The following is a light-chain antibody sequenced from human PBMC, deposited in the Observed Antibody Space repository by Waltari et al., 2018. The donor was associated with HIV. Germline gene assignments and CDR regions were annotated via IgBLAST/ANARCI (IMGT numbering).Light chain of an antibody. Sequence: QSALTQPPSVSGAPGQRVTISCTGSSSNIGAGYDVHWYQQLPGTAPKLLTHGNTNRPSWVPNRFSGSKSGTSASRAITGLQTEDAGTYYCQSYDNSLSGHWGFGGGTKLTVL. CDR1: SSNIGAGYD. CDR2: GNT. V-gene: IGLV1-40*01. CDR3: QSYDNSLSGHWG. J-gene: IGLJ3*02.